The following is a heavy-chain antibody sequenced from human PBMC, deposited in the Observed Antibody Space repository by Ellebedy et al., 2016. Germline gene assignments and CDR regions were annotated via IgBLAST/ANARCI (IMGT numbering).Heavy chain of an antibody. CDR1: GGSISSYY. Sequence: SETLSLTCTVSGGSISSYYWSWVRQPPGKGLEWIAYIYYSGNTNYNPSLKSRVTISIDTSKNQFSLRLNSVTASDTAVYYCASRRDGYIDAFDIWGQGTMVTVSS. V-gene: IGHV4-59*01. D-gene: IGHD5-24*01. CDR2: IYYSGNT. CDR3: ASRRDGYIDAFDI. J-gene: IGHJ3*02.